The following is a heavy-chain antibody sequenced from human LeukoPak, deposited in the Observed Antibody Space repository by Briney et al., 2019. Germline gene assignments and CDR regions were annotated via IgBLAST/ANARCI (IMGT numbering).Heavy chain of an antibody. D-gene: IGHD2-2*01. Sequence: PGGSLRLSCAASGFTFSSYSMNWVRQAPGKGLEWVSYISSSSSTIYYADSVKGRFTISRDNAKNSLYLQMNSLRAEDTAVYYCARGSPVVPAVIDYWGQGTLVTVSS. J-gene: IGHJ4*02. CDR3: ARGSPVVPAVIDY. CDR2: ISSSSSTI. V-gene: IGHV3-48*04. CDR1: GFTFSSYS.